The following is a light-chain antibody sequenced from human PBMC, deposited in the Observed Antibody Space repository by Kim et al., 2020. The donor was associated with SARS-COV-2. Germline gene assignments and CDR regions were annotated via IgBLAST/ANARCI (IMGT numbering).Light chain of an antibody. J-gene: IGLJ2*01. CDR3: QAWDSSTVV. CDR1: QLEDKY. Sequence: SPDRTAVITYSGDQLEDKYADWYQQRPGQSPVLVIYQHTKRPSGIPERFSGSISGNPATLTISGTQAMDEADYYCQAWDSSTVVFGAGTQLTVL. CDR2: QHT. V-gene: IGLV3-1*01.